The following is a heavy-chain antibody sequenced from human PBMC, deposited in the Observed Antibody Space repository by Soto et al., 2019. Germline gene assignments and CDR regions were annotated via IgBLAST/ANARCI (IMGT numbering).Heavy chain of an antibody. Sequence: EVQLLESGGGLVQPGGSLRLSCAASGFTFSSYAMSWVRQAPGKGLEWVSAISGSGGSTYYADSVKGRFTISRDNSKNTLYLQMNSLRADDTAVYYFAKDHWDLRYFAWFSPYYYGMDVWGQGTTVTVSS. V-gene: IGHV3-23*01. J-gene: IGHJ6*02. CDR1: GFTFSSYA. CDR3: AKDHWDLRYFAWFSPYYYGMDV. D-gene: IGHD3-9*01. CDR2: ISGSGGST.